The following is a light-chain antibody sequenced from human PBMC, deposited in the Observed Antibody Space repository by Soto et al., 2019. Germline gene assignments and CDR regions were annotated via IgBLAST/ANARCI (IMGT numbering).Light chain of an antibody. CDR3: QQRSNWPSLT. CDR1: RSISTY. V-gene: IGKV3-11*01. Sequence: ETVLTQSPATLSLSPGERATLSCRASRSISTYLAWYQQKPGQAPRLLIYEALNRATGIPARFSGSGSETDFTLTISSLEPEDSAVYYCQQRSNWPSLTFGGGTKVDIK. CDR2: EAL. J-gene: IGKJ4*01.